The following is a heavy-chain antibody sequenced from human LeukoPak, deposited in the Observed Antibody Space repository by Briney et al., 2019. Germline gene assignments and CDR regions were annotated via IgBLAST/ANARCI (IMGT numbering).Heavy chain of an antibody. CDR2: ILTSGST. CDR3: AKEDIVVVPAAMGGYYNYMDV. Sequence: SETLSLTCTVSGGSISSYYWSWIRQPAGKGLEWIGRILTSGSTNYNPSLKSRVTMSVDTSKNQFSLKLSSVTAADTAVYYCAKEDIVVVPAAMGGYYNYMDVWGKRTPVTVSS. CDR1: GGSISSYY. J-gene: IGHJ6*03. V-gene: IGHV4-4*07. D-gene: IGHD2-2*01.